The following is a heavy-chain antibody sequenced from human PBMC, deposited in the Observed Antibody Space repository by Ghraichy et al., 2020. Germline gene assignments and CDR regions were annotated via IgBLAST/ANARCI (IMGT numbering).Heavy chain of an antibody. J-gene: IGHJ4*02. V-gene: IGHV3-23*01. D-gene: IGHD2-21*02. Sequence: GGSLRLSCAASGFTFSSYAMSWVRQAPGKGLEWVSAISGSGGSTYYADSVKGRFTISRDNSKNTLYLQMNSLRAEDTAVYYCAKDELILAYCGGDCYYGYWGQGTLVTVSS. CDR1: GFTFSSYA. CDR2: ISGSGGST. CDR3: AKDELILAYCGGDCYYGY.